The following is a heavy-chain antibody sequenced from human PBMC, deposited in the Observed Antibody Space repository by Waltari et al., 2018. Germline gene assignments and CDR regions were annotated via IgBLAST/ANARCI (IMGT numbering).Heavy chain of an antibody. V-gene: IGHV4-38-2*01. Sequence: QVQLQESGPGLVKPSGTLSLTCAVSGYSISGGYYWGWTRQPPGKGLGWVGSIYHSGSTYYNPSLKSRVTISVDTAKTQFSLKLSFGTAADTAVYYCASSRTTRTPDYWGQGTLVTVSS. CDR3: ASSRTTRTPDY. J-gene: IGHJ4*02. D-gene: IGHD4-17*01. CDR1: GYSISGGYY. CDR2: IYHSGST.